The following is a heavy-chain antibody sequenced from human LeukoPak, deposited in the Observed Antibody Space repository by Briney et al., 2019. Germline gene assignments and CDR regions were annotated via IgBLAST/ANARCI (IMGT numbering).Heavy chain of an antibody. CDR3: ARYSMRYGSGSYYY. CDR1: GYTFTSYD. J-gene: IGHJ4*02. D-gene: IGHD3-10*01. Sequence: GASVKVSCKASGYTFTSYDINWVRQATGQGLEWMGWMNPNSGNTGYAQKFQGRVTMTRNTSISTAYMELSSLRSEDTAVYYCARYSMRYGSGSYYYWGQGTLVTVSS. CDR2: MNPNSGNT. V-gene: IGHV1-8*01.